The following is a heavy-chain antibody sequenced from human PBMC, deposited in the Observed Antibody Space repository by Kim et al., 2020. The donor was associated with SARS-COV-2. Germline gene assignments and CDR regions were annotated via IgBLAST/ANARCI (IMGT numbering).Heavy chain of an antibody. V-gene: IGHV3-23*01. J-gene: IGHJ4*02. D-gene: IGHD3-22*01. Sequence: ADSVKGQFTISRDNSKNTLFLQMNSLRAEDTAVYYCAKRADSGGYYYFDYWGQGTLVTVSS. CDR3: AKRADSGGYYYFDY.